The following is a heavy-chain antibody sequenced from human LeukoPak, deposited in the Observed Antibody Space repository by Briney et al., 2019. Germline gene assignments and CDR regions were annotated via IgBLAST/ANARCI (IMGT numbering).Heavy chain of an antibody. D-gene: IGHD5-12*01. CDR2: MNPNSGNT. CDR1: GYTFTSYD. J-gene: IGHJ4*02. Sequence: ASVKVSCKASGYTFTSYDINWVRQATGQGLEWMGWMNPNSGNTGYAQKFQGRVTMTRNTSISTAYMELSSLRSEDTAVYYCARTVTQGDIVATIRFDYWGQGTLVTVSS. CDR3: ARTVTQGDIVATIRFDY. V-gene: IGHV1-8*01.